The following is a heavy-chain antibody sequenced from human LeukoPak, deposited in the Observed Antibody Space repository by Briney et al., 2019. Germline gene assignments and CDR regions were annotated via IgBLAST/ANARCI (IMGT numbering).Heavy chain of an antibody. CDR2: ISSSSSYI. CDR1: GFTFSSYS. J-gene: IGHJ4*02. D-gene: IGHD2-2*01. CDR3: AHLGSSTSWQGV. Sequence: GGSLRLSCAASGFTFSSYSMNWVRQAPGKGLEWVSSISSSSSYIYYADSVKGRFTISRDNSKNTLYLQMNSLRAEDTAVYYCAHLGSSTSWQGVWGQGTLVTVSS. V-gene: IGHV3-21*01.